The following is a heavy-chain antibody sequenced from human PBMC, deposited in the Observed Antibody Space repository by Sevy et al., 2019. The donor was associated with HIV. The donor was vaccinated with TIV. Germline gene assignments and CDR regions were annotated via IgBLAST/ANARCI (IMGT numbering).Heavy chain of an antibody. CDR1: GGTFSSYA. CDR2: IIPIFGTA. CDR3: AINSGSYYYYYYMDV. V-gene: IGHV1-69*06. Sequence: ASVKVSCKASGGTFSSYAISWVRQAPGQGLEWMGGIIPIFGTANYAQTFQGRVTITADKSTSTAYMELSSLRSEDTAVYYCAINSGSYYYYYYMDVWGKGTTVTVSS. D-gene: IGHD1-26*01. J-gene: IGHJ6*03.